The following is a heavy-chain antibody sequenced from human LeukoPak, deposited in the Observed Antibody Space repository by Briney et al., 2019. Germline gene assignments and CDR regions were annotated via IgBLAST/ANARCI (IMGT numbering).Heavy chain of an antibody. Sequence: ASVKVSCKASGYTFTGYYMHWVRQAPGQGLEWMGWINPNSGGTNYAQKFQGWVTMTRDTSISTAYMELSRLRSDDTAAYYCARGSIVGATGPYDYWGQGTLVTVSS. D-gene: IGHD1-26*01. V-gene: IGHV1-2*04. CDR3: ARGSIVGATGPYDY. CDR1: GYTFTGYY. CDR2: INPNSGGT. J-gene: IGHJ4*02.